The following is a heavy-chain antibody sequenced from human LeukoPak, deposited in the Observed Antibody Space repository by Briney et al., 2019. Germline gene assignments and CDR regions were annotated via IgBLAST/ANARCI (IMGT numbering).Heavy chain of an antibody. V-gene: IGHV1-2*02. CDR2: INPNSGGA. J-gene: IGHJ4*02. D-gene: IGHD3-16*01. CDR1: GYTFTGYY. CDR3: ARDHDYEGLKGNY. Sequence: GASVKVSCKASGYTFTGYYMHWVRQAPGQGLEWMGWINPNSGGANYAQKFQGRVTMTRDTSISTAYMELQSLRSEDTAVYYCARDHDYEGLKGNYWGRGTMVTVSS.